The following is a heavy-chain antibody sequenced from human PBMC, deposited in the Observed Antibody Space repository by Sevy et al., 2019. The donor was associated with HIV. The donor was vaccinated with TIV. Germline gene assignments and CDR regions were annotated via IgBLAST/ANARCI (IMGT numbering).Heavy chain of an antibody. CDR3: ASLMRYGDYYFDY. J-gene: IGHJ4*02. CDR1: GFTFSSYA. D-gene: IGHD3-10*01. CDR2: ISGSGGST. Sequence: GGSLRLSCAASGFTFSSYAMSWVRQAPGKGLEWVSAISGSGGSTYSADSVKGRFTISRDNSKNTLYLQMNSLRAEDTAVYYCASLMRYGDYYFDYWGQGTLVTVSS. V-gene: IGHV3-23*01.